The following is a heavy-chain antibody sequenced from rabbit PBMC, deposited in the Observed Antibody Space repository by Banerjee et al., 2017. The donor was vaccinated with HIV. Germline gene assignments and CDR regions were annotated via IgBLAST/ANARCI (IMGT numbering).Heavy chain of an antibody. D-gene: IGHD4-1*01. V-gene: IGHV1S47*01. Sequence: EGSLTLTCKASGSDISSKAMCWVRQAPGKGLELIACIYSSNGDKWYASWVNGRFTISRSTSLNTVDLQMNSLTAADTATYFCARVDSSGWGDFNLWGQGTLVTVS. J-gene: IGHJ4*01. CDR3: ARVDSSGWGDFNL. CDR2: IYSSNGDK. CDR1: GSDISSKA.